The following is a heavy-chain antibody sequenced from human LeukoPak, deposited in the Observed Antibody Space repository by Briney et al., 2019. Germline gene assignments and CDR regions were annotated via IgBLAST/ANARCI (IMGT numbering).Heavy chain of an antibody. CDR3: ARFWRCGISTCRAVNAFDF. CDR2: IDTNSGAT. Sequence: GASVKVSCKTSGSTFTGYFIHWVRQAPGQGLEWMGWIDTNSGATNYAHNFQGRVTMTKDTSIRTAYMELSSLRSDDTAVYYCARFWRCGISTCRAVNAFDFWGQGTVVTVSS. V-gene: IGHV1-2*02. J-gene: IGHJ3*01. CDR1: GSTFTGYF. D-gene: IGHD2-21*01.